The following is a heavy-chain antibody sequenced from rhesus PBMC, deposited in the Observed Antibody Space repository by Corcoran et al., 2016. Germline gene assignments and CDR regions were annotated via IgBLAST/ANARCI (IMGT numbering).Heavy chain of an antibody. CDR1: GGSISSSYW. Sequence: LQLQESGPGLVKPSETLSVTCAVSGGSISSSYWSWIRQPPGKGLEWIGYISGSSGSTYYNPSLKSRATISTDTSKNQFSLKLSSVTAADTAVYYCAGGYDSGYYIFDYWGQGVLVTVSS. CDR3: AGGYDSGYYIFDY. D-gene: IGHD3-28*01. CDR2: ISGSSGST. J-gene: IGHJ4*01. V-gene: IGHV4-65*01.